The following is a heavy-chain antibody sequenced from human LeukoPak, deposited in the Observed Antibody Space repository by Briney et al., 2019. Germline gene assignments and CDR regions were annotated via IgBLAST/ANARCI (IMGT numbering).Heavy chain of an antibody. CDR3: AKVVWFGELSGYYFDY. CDR1: GFTFSSYA. CDR2: ISGSGGST. Sequence: GGSLRLSCAASGFTFSSYAMSWVRQAQGKGLEWVSAISGSGGSTYYADSVKGRFTISRDNSKNTLYLQMNSLRAEDTAVYYCAKVVWFGELSGYYFDYWGQGTLVTVSS. V-gene: IGHV3-23*01. D-gene: IGHD3-10*01. J-gene: IGHJ4*02.